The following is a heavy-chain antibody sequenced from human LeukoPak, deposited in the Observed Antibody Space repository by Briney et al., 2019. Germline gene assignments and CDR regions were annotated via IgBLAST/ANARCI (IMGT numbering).Heavy chain of an antibody. CDR3: ASQKMTTREFDS. Sequence: TLSLTCTVSGASISSAPYYWAWIRQHPGGGLEWIGHIYGTWNTYYSPSLKSRLTTSIDTSGSQFSLELRSVTAADTAVYYCASQKMTTREFDSWGQGTRVTVSS. CDR2: IYGTWNT. J-gene: IGHJ4*02. D-gene: IGHD5-24*01. CDR1: GASISSAPYY. V-gene: IGHV4-31*03.